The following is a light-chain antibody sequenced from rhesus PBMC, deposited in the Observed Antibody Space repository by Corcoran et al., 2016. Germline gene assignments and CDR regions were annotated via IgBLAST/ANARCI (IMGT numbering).Light chain of an antibody. CDR2: GAP. V-gene: IGKV3-24*01. CDR1: QSVSSS. CDR3: LQHSHWSLT. Sequence: EIVMTQSPATLSLSPGERATLSCRASQSVSSSLAWYQQKPGQAPRLLISGAPRRATGIPERFSGRGAGTALTLTFSSLEPEGVAIYYGLQHSHWSLTFGGGTKVELK. J-gene: IGKJ4*01.